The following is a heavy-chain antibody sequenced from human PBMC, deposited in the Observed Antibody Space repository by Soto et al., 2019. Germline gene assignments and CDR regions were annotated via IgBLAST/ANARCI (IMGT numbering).Heavy chain of an antibody. CDR2: ISGSDDST. CDR3: AKRSSSSTFDY. D-gene: IGHD6-6*01. V-gene: IGHV3-23*01. J-gene: IGHJ4*02. CDR1: GFTFSSYA. Sequence: EVQLLESGGGLVQPGESLRLSCAASGFTFSSYAMSWVRQAPGKGLEWVSVISGSDDSTYYADSVKGRFTMSRDNSKNTLYMQTNSLRAADTAVYYCAKRSSSSTFDYWGQGTLVTVSS.